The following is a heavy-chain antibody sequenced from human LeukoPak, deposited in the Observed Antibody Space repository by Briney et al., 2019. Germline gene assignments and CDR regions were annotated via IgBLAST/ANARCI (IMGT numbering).Heavy chain of an antibody. D-gene: IGHD4-23*01. CDR2: INTDGSST. CDR3: YGGNAEN. CDR1: GFTFSSYW. Sequence: GGSLRLSCAASGFTFSSYWMHWVRQAPGKGLVWVSGINTDGSSTNYADSVKGRFTISRDNAKNTLYLQTNSLRAEDTAVYYCYGGNAENWGQGTLVTVSS. V-gene: IGHV3-74*01. J-gene: IGHJ1*01.